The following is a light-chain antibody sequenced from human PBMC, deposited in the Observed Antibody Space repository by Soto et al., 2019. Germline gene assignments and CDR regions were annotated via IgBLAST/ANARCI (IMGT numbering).Light chain of an antibody. CDR3: TSYVCSTIWV. Sequence: QSALTQPPSASGSPGQSVTISCTGTSSDVGAYKYVSWYQQYPGKAPKLMIYEVSKRPSGVPDRFSGSKSGNTASLTVSGLQAEDEADYYCTSYVCSTIWVFGGGTKLAVL. J-gene: IGLJ3*02. CDR2: EVS. V-gene: IGLV2-8*01. CDR1: SSDVGAYKY.